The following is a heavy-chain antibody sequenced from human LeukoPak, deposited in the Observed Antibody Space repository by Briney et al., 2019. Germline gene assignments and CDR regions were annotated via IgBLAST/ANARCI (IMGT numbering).Heavy chain of an antibody. J-gene: IGHJ3*02. D-gene: IGHD2-8*01. V-gene: IGHV4-61*01. CDR2: IYYSGST. Sequence: SETLSLTCTVSGVSVSSGTYYWSWIRQPPGKGLEWIGYIYYSGSTNYNPSLKSRVTISVDTSKNQCSLKLSSVTTADTAVYYCTRSTNLEAFDIWGQGTMVTVSS. CDR1: GVSVSSGTYY. CDR3: TRSTNLEAFDI.